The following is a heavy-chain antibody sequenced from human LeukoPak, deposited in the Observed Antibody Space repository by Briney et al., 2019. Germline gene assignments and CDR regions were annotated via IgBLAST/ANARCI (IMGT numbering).Heavy chain of an antibody. V-gene: IGHV1-18*01. Sequence: GASVKVSCKASGYTFTSYGISWVRQAPGQGLEWMGWINAYNGNTNYAQKLQGRVTMTTDTSTSAAYMELRSLRSDDTAVYYCARVPWSGYDFIYYFDYWGQGTLVTVSS. D-gene: IGHD5-12*01. CDR2: INAYNGNT. J-gene: IGHJ4*02. CDR1: GYTFTSYG. CDR3: ARVPWSGYDFIYYFDY.